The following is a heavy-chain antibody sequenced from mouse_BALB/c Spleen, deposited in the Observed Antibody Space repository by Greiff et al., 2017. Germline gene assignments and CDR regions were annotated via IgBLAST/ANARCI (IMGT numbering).Heavy chain of an antibody. CDR1: GYTFTSYW. J-gene: IGHJ4*01. Sequence: QVQLQQPGAELVKPGASVKLSCKASGYTFTSYWMHWVKQRPGQGLEWIGEINPSNGRTNYNEKFKSKATLTVDKSSSTAYMQLSSLTSEDSAVYYCARSDYDYEDYYAMDYWGQGTSVTVSS. D-gene: IGHD2-4*01. CDR2: INPSNGRT. V-gene: IGHV1S81*02. CDR3: ARSDYDYEDYYAMDY.